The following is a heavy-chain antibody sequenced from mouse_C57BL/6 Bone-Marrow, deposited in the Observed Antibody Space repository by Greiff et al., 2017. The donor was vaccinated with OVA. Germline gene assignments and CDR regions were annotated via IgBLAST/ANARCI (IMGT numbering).Heavy chain of an antibody. V-gene: IGHV1-81*01. CDR1: GYTFTSYG. D-gene: IGHD4-1*01. J-gene: IGHJ4*01. Sequence: VKLVESGAELARPGASVKLSCKASGYTFTSYGISWVKQRTGQGLEWIGEIYPRSGNTYYNEKFKGKATLTADKSSSTAYMELRSLTSEDSAVYFCARSQNWDVGAMDYWGQGTSVTVSS. CDR2: IYPRSGNT. CDR3: ARSQNWDVGAMDY.